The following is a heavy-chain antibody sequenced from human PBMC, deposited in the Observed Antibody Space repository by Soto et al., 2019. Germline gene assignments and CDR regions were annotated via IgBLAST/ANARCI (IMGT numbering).Heavy chain of an antibody. CDR1: GFTFSDYY. CDR3: ARSARVEWSNSPVDY. D-gene: IGHD3-3*01. Sequence: QVQLVESGGGLVKPGGSLRLSCAASGFTFSDYYMSWIRQAPGKGLEWVSYISSSGSTIYYADSVKGRFTISRDNAKNSLYLQMNSLGAEGTAVYYCARSARVEWSNSPVDYWGQGTLVTVSS. J-gene: IGHJ4*02. CDR2: ISSSGSTI. V-gene: IGHV3-11*01.